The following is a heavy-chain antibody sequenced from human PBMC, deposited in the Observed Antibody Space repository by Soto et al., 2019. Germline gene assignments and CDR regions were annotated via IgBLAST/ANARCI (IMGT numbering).Heavy chain of an antibody. D-gene: IGHD4-17*01. CDR3: ATTLTYWNAMDV. V-gene: IGHV3-48*03. CDR1: GFTFSSFQ. CDR2: ISNNGITT. Sequence: GGSLRLSCAASGFTFSSFQMNWVRQAPGKGLEWVSYISNNGITTYYADSVKGRFTISRGNGKNSLYLQMNSLRAEDTAVYYCATTLTYWNAMDVWGQGTTVTVSS. J-gene: IGHJ6*02.